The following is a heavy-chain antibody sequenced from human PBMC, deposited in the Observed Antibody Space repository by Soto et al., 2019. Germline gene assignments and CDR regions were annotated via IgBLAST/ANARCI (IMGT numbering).Heavy chain of an antibody. J-gene: IGHJ3*02. CDR1: GGTFSSYA. Sequence: GASVQVSCKASGGTFSSYAISWVRQAPGQGLEWMGGIIPIFGTANYAQKFQGRVTITADESTSTAYMELSSLRSEDTAVYYCARDMPRDDAFGIWGQGTMVTVSS. CDR2: IIPIFGTA. V-gene: IGHV1-69*13. D-gene: IGHD2-2*01. CDR3: ARDMPRDDAFGI.